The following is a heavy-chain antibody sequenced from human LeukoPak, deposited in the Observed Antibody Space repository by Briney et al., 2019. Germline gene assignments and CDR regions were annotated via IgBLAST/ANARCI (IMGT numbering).Heavy chain of an antibody. CDR1: GGSISSYY. CDR3: ARGLGYGDYEFDY. D-gene: IGHD4-17*01. CDR2: IYYSGST. J-gene: IGHJ4*02. Sequence: PSETLSLTCTVSGGSISSYYWRWIRQPPGKGLEWIGYIYYSGSTNYNPSLKSRVTISVDTSKNQFSLKLSSVTAADTAVYYCARGLGYGDYEFDYWGQGTLVTVSS. V-gene: IGHV4-59*01.